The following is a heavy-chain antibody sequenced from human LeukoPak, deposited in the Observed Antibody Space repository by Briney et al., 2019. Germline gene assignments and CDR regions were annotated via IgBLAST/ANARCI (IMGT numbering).Heavy chain of an antibody. CDR3: ARRDDSSSWYWLDP. Sequence: GASVKVSCKASGYTFTSYGISWVRQAPGQGLEWMGWISVYNGNTNYAQKLQGRVTMTTDTSTSTAHMELRSLRSDDTAIYYCARRDDSSSWYWLDPWGQGTLVTVSS. J-gene: IGHJ5*02. CDR2: ISVYNGNT. CDR1: GYTFTSYG. D-gene: IGHD6-13*01. V-gene: IGHV1-18*01.